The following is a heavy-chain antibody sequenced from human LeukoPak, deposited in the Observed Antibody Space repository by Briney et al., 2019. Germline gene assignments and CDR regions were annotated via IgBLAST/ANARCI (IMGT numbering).Heavy chain of an antibody. J-gene: IGHJ4*02. Sequence: SETLSLTCTVSGGPIITSSHYWAWSRQPPGEGLEWIGRIFETGGGYYNPSLKSRVTISLDTSTNQVSLRLTSVSAADTALYFCAKHPRAAVATISTLEDWGQGTLVSVSS. CDR3: AKHPRAAVATISTLED. CDR2: IFETGGG. V-gene: IGHV4-39*01. CDR1: GGPIITSSHY. D-gene: IGHD5-12*01.